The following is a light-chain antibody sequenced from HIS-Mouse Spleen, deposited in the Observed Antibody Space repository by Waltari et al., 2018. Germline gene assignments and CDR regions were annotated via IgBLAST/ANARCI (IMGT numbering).Light chain of an antibody. CDR3: MQGIHLLYT. V-gene: IGKV2-29*03. J-gene: IGKJ2*01. Sequence: DIVMTQTPLSLSVTPGQPASISCKSSQSLLHSDGKTYLYWYLQKPGQSPQLLSYEVSSRVSGVPDRFSGSWSGTDFTLKISRVEAEDVGVYYCMQGIHLLYTFGQGTKLEIK. CDR1: QSLLHSDGKTY. CDR2: EVS.